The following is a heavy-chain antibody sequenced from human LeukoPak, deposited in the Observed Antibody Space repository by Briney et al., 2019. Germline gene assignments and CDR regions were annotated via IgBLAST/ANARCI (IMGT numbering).Heavy chain of an antibody. CDR3: ARQQYRSGSTYHIDY. J-gene: IGHJ4*02. Sequence: SETLSLTCTVSGGSISTSYSWGWLRQPPGKGLEWIGTFYYSGSTYYNPSLKSRVTISVDTSKNQFSLKLSSITAADTAVYYCARQQYRSGSTYHIDYWGQGTLVTVSS. D-gene: IGHD6-19*01. CDR1: GGSISTSYS. CDR2: FYYSGST. V-gene: IGHV4-39*01.